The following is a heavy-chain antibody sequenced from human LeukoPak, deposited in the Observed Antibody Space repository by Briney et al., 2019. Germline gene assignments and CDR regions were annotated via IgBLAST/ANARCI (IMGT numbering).Heavy chain of an antibody. CDR3: ASEKTYYYDSSGSPAPNDAINI. V-gene: IGHV1-2*02. Sequence: GSVKVSCEASGYTFTGYYMRWVRQAPGQGREWMGWINPNSGGTNYAQTFQGRVTMPRDTSISTASMELSRLRSEDTAVYYCASEKTYYYDSSGSPAPNDAINIWGQGAMVTVSS. CDR1: GYTFTGYY. D-gene: IGHD3-22*01. CDR2: INPNSGGT. J-gene: IGHJ3*02.